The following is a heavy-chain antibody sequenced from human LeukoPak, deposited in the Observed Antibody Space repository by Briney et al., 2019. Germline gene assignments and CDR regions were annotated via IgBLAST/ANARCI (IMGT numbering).Heavy chain of an antibody. CDR2: ISYDGSTK. V-gene: IGHV3-30*18. D-gene: IGHD1-26*01. CDR3: AKDRGSPGGFDY. CDR1: GFTFSSYG. Sequence: GGSLRLSCAASGFTFSSYGMQWVRQAPGKGLEWVAIISYDGSTKYYGESVRGRFTISRDNSKNTLYLQMNSLRAEDTAVYYCAKDRGSPGGFDYWGQGTLVTVSS. J-gene: IGHJ4*02.